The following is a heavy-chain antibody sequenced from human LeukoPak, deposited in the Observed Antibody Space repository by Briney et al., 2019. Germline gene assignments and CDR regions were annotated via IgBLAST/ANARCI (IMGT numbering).Heavy chain of an antibody. CDR1: GYSLTEAS. Sequence: ASVKVSCKVSGYSLTEASMHWVRQAPGKGLEGMGGFDPEDGETIYAQKFQGRVSMTEDTSTDTAYMELSSLRSEDTAVYYCATFGPSPYYYVSGAFDIWGQGTMVTVSS. CDR3: ATFGPSPYYYVSGAFDI. V-gene: IGHV1-24*01. D-gene: IGHD3-10*01. CDR2: FDPEDGET. J-gene: IGHJ3*02.